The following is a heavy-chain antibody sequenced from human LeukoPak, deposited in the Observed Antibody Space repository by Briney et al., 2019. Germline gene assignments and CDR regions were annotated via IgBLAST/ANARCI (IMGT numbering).Heavy chain of an antibody. CDR3: ARAVGATTYYYYYYYMDV. Sequence: TLSLTCAVSGGSISSGGYSWSWIRQPPGKGLEWIGYIYHSGSTYYNPSLKSRVTISVDTSKNQFSLKLSSVTAADTAVYYCARAVGATTYYYYYYYMDVWGKGTTVTVSS. CDR1: GGSISSGGYS. V-gene: IGHV4-30-2*01. J-gene: IGHJ6*03. CDR2: IYHSGST. D-gene: IGHD1-26*01.